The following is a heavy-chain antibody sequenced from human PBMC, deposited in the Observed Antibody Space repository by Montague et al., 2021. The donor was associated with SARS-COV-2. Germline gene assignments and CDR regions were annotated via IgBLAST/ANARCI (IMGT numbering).Heavy chain of an antibody. CDR3: ARDDFRWDFDS. D-gene: IGHD2/OR15-2a*01. J-gene: IGHJ4*02. CDR1: GDPITSDVSY. V-gene: IGHV4-61*02. CDR2: IYTTGST. Sequence: TLSLTCTVSGDPITSDVSYWSWIRQPAGKGLEWIGRIYTTGSTNYNPSLKSRLTISLDTSKNQFSLKLSSVTAADTAVYYCARDDFRWDFDSWGQGTLVTVSS.